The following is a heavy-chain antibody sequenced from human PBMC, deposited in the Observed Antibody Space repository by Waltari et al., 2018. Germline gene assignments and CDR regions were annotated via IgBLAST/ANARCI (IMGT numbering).Heavy chain of an antibody. CDR3: ATSPLRFLEWVNWFDP. D-gene: IGHD3-3*01. J-gene: IGHJ5*02. V-gene: IGHV1-3*01. CDR2: INAGNGNT. Sequence: QVQLVQSGAEVKKPGASVKVSCKASGYTFTSYAMHWVRQAPGQRLEWMGWINAGNGNTKYSQKFQGRVTITRDTSASTAYMELSSLRSEDTAVYYCATSPLRFLEWVNWFDPWGQGTLVTVSS. CDR1: GYTFTSYA.